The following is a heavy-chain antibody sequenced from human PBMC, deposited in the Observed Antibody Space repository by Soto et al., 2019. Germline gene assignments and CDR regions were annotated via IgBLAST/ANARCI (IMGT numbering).Heavy chain of an antibody. CDR2: IIPIFGTA. V-gene: IGHV1-69*06. J-gene: IGHJ6*02. CDR1: GGTFSSYA. CDR3: AREERLGYCSGGSCYHYYYYGMDA. Sequence: SVKVSCKASGGTFSSYAISWVRQAPGQGLEWMGGIIPIFGTANYAQKFQGRVTITADKSTSTAYMELSSLRSEDTAVYYCAREERLGYCSGGSCYHYYYYGMDAWGQGTTVTVSS. D-gene: IGHD2-15*01.